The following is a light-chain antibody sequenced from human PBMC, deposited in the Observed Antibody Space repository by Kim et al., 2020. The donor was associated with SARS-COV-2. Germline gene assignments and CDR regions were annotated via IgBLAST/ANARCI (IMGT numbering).Light chain of an antibody. Sequence: SVSPGDGATLTCRATQSVSTNLAWYQHKPGRAPRLLIYGASTRATGVPARFSGSGSGTEFTLSISSLQSEDFAVYYCQQYSDWPKFGQGTKLEI. V-gene: IGKV3-15*01. CDR1: QSVSTN. J-gene: IGKJ2*01. CDR2: GAS. CDR3: QQYSDWPK.